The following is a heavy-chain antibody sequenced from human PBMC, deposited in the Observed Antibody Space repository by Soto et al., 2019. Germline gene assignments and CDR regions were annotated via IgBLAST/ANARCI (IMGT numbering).Heavy chain of an antibody. D-gene: IGHD6-6*01. CDR3: AKRRQYCSSPADY. J-gene: IGHJ4*02. CDR1: GFTFSSYA. Sequence: PGGSLRLSCAASGFTFSSYAMSRVLQAPGKGLEWVSCISGSGGNTYYADSVKGRFTISRDNSKNTLSLQMNSLRAEDTAVYYCAKRRQYCSSPADYWGQGTQVTVSS. V-gene: IGHV3-23*01. CDR2: ISGSGGNT.